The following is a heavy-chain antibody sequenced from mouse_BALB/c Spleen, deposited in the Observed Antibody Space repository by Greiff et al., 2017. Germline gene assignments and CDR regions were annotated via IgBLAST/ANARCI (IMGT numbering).Heavy chain of an antibody. CDR3: DREGRYYFDY. J-gene: IGHJ2*01. V-gene: IGHV2-9*02. Sequence: QVQLKESGPGLVAPSQSLSITCTVSGFSLTSYGVHWVRQPPGKGLEWLGVIWAGGSTNYNSALMSRLSISKDNSKNQVFLKMNSLQTDDTAMYYCDREGRYYFDYGGQGTTLTVSS. CDR2: IWAGGST. D-gene: IGHD1-1*01. CDR1: GFSLTSYG.